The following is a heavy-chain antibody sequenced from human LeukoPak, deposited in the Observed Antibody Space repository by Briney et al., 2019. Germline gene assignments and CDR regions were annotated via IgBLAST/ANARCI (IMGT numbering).Heavy chain of an antibody. V-gene: IGHV3-23*01. Sequence: GESLRLSCAASGFAFSSYAMSWVRQAPGKGLEWVSAISGSGGSTYYADSVKGRFTISRDNSKNTLYLQMNSLRAEDTAVYYCASAVVPAAEVAGYWGQGTLVTVSS. CDR2: ISGSGGST. D-gene: IGHD2-2*01. CDR3: ASAVVPAAEVAGY. J-gene: IGHJ4*02. CDR1: GFAFSSYA.